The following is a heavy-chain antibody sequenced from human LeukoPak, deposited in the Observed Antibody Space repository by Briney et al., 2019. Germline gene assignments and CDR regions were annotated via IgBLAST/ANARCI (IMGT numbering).Heavy chain of an antibody. CDR3: AKSPVAGDWYFDL. CDR1: GFTFEDYA. J-gene: IGHJ2*01. Sequence: PGGSLRLSCAASGFTFEDYAMHWVPHAPGKALEGVSGSSWNSGSIGYADSVKGPFTISRDNAKNSLYLQMNSLRAEDTALYYCAKSPVAGDWYFDLWGRGTLVTVSS. CDR2: SSWNSGSI. V-gene: IGHV3-9*01.